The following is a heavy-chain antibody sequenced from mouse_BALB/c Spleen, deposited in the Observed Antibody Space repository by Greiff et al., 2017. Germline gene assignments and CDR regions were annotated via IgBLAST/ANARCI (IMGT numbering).Heavy chain of an antibody. D-gene: IGHD2-4*01. Sequence: EVKLVESGAELVKPGASVKLSCTASGFNIKDTYMHWVKQRPEQGLEWIGRIDPANGNTKYDPKFQGKATITADTSSNTAYLQLSSLTSEDTAVYYCASGSTMITTYAYWGQGTLVTVSA. CDR1: GFNIKDTY. CDR2: IDPANGNT. V-gene: IGHV14-3*02. J-gene: IGHJ3*01. CDR3: ASGSTMITTYAY.